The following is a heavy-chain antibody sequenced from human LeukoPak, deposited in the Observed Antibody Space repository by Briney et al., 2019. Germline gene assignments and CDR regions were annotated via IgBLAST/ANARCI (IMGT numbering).Heavy chain of an antibody. CDR1: GGSISSGGYY. J-gene: IGHJ4*02. CDR3: ARDTAMARFDY. D-gene: IGHD5-18*01. V-gene: IGHV4-31*03. Sequence: PSETLSLTCTVSGGSISSGGYYWSWIRQHPGKGLEWIGYIYYSGSTYYNPSLKSRVTISVDTSKNQFSLKLSSATAADTAVYYCARDTAMARFDYWGQGTLVTVSS. CDR2: IYYSGST.